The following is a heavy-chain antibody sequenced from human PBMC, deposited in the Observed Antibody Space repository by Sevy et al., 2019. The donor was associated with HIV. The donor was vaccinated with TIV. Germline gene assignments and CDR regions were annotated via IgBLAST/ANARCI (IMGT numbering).Heavy chain of an antibody. CDR3: AKGGGGHYDPDEIAYYFYYYNMDV. D-gene: IGHD3-22*01. Sequence: GGSLRLSCAVSGFSFDSYGMTWVRQAPGKGLEWVSAISGSGTRTYYADSVKGRFIISRDNSKNTLDLQMNSLRAEDTGIYYCAKGGGGHYDPDEIAYYFYYYNMDVWGIGTTVTVSS. CDR2: ISGSGTRT. CDR1: GFSFDSYG. J-gene: IGHJ6*03. V-gene: IGHV3-23*01.